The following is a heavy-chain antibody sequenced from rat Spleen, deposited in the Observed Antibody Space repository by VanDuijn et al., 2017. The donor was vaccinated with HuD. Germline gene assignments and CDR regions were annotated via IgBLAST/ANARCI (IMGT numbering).Heavy chain of an antibody. V-gene: IGHV5-29*01. CDR2: ISYDGSST. Sequence: EVQLVESGGGLVQPGRSLKLSCAASGFTFSNYGMAWVRQAPTKGLEWVATISYDGSSTYYRDSVKGRITISRDNAKSTLYLQMDSLRSEDTATYYCARHTYSSYEGFDYWGQGVMVTVSS. J-gene: IGHJ2*01. D-gene: IGHD1-8*01. CDR1: GFTFSNYG. CDR3: ARHTYSSYEGFDY.